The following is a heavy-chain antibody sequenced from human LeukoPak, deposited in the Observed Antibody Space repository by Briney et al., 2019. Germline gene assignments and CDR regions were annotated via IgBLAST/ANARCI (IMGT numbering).Heavy chain of an antibody. D-gene: IGHD1-1*01. Sequence: SETLSLTCTVSGVSISSSSYYWGWIRQPPGKGLEWIGSIYYSGSTNYNPSLKSRVTISVDTSKNQFSLKLSSVTAADTAVYYCARDTTRYGMDVWGQGTTVTVSS. CDR3: ARDTTRYGMDV. V-gene: IGHV4-39*07. CDR2: IYYSGST. CDR1: GVSISSSSYY. J-gene: IGHJ6*02.